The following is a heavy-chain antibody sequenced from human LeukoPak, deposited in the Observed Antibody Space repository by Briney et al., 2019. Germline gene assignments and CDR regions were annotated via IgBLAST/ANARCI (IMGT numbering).Heavy chain of an antibody. CDR2: IYYSGST. Sequence: SETLSLTCTVSGGSISSGGYYWSWIRQHPGKGLEWIGYIYYSGSTYYNPSLKSRVTISVDTSKNQFSLKLSSVTAADTAVYYCARSQRDCSGGSCYEYYFDYWGQGTLVTVSS. V-gene: IGHV4-31*03. CDR1: GGSISSGGYY. CDR3: ARSQRDCSGGSCYEYYFDY. J-gene: IGHJ4*02. D-gene: IGHD2-15*01.